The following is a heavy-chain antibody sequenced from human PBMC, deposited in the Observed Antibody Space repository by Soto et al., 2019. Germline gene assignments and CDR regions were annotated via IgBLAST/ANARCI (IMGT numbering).Heavy chain of an antibody. Sequence: SETLSLTCTVSGGSISSYYWSWIRQPPGKGLEWIGYIYYSGSTNYNPSLKSRVTISVDTSKNQFSLKLSSATAADTAVYYCARASTVTTRGSRNNWFDPWGQGTLVTVSS. CDR3: ARASTVTTRGSRNNWFDP. V-gene: IGHV4-59*08. J-gene: IGHJ5*02. CDR1: GGSISSYY. D-gene: IGHD4-17*01. CDR2: IYYSGST.